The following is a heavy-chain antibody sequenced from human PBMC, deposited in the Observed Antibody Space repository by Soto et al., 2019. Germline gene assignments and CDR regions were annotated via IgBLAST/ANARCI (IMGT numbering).Heavy chain of an antibody. CDR1: GYSFEDYS. J-gene: IGHJ4*02. D-gene: IGHD2-15*01. Sequence: EVQLVESGGDMVQPGRSLKLSCVGSGYSFEDYSMHWVRQAPGKGLDWVSGISWNGNFTGYADSVKGRFTISRDNAKNSLFLQMRSLSLEDTALYYCVGGSWFDWGQGTLVTVSS. CDR3: VGGSWFD. V-gene: IGHV3-9*01. CDR2: ISWNGNFT.